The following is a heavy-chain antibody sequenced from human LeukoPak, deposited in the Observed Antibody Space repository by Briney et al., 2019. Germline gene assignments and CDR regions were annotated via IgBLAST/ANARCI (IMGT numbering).Heavy chain of an antibody. CDR2: IRQDGSEK. V-gene: IGHV3-7*01. CDR1: GFTFNRSW. CDR3: ARAGYYGDDAFDL. D-gene: IGHD2/OR15-2a*01. J-gene: IGHJ3*01. Sequence: GGSLGLSCVVSGFTFNRSWMSWVRQAPGKGLEWVANIRQDGSEKYYVDSVKGRLTISRDNAKNSLYLQMNSLRAEDTGIYYCARAGYYGDDAFDLWGQGTMVTVSS.